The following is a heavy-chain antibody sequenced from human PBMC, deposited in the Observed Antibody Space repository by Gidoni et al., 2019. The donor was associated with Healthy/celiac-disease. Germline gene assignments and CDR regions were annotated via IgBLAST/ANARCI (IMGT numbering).Heavy chain of an antibody. D-gene: IGHD6-6*01. Sequence: QVQLVESGGCVVQPGRSLRLSCAASGFTFSSYGMHWVRQAPGKGLEWVAVIWYDGSNKYYADSVKGRFTISRDNSKNTLYLQMNSLRAEDTAVYYCARDLFGGQLVRGYYYGMDVWGQGTTVTVSS. V-gene: IGHV3-33*01. J-gene: IGHJ6*02. CDR1: GFTFSSYG. CDR3: ARDLFGGQLVRGYYYGMDV. CDR2: IWYDGSNK.